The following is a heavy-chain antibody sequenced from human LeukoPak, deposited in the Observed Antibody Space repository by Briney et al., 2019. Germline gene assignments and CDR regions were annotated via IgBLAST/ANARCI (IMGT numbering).Heavy chain of an antibody. J-gene: IGHJ3*02. CDR2: ISWNSGSI. V-gene: IGHV3-9*01. D-gene: IGHD1-26*01. Sequence: GGSLRLSCAASGFTFDDYAIHWVRQAPGKGLEWVSSISWNSGSIGYADSVKGRFTISRDNAQNSLYLQMNSLRAEDTAVYYCARDGPHREVLPGALDIWGQGTMVTVSS. CDR3: ARDGPHREVLPGALDI. CDR1: GFTFDDYA.